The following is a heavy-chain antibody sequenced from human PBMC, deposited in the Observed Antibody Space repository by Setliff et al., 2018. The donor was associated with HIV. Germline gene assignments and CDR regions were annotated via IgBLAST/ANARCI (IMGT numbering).Heavy chain of an antibody. CDR3: ARDKNFIDYYYYMDV. Sequence: VASVKVSCKASGYTFTGYYMHWVRQAPGQGLEWMGWINPNSGGTNYAQKFQGRVTMTRDTSISTAYMELSRLRSDDKAVYYCARDKNFIDYYYYMDVWGKGTTVTVSS. CDR1: GYTFTGYY. V-gene: IGHV1-2*02. J-gene: IGHJ6*03. CDR2: INPNSGGT.